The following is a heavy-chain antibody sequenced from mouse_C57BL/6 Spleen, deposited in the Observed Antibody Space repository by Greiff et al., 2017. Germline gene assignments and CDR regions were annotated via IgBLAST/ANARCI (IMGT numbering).Heavy chain of an antibody. Sequence: QVQLKQPGAELVKPGASVKVSCKASGYTFTSYWMHWVKQRPGQGLEWIGRIHPSDSDTNYNQKFKGKATLTVDKSSSTAYMQLSSLTSEDSAVYYCAISGAFTVVATDWYFDVWGTGTTVTVSS. CDR2: IHPSDSDT. CDR1: GYTFTSYW. V-gene: IGHV1-74*01. CDR3: AISGAFTVVATDWYFDV. J-gene: IGHJ1*03. D-gene: IGHD1-1*01.